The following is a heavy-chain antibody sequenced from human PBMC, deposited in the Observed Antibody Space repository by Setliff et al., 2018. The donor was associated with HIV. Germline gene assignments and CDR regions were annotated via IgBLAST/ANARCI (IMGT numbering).Heavy chain of an antibody. J-gene: IGHJ3*02. V-gene: IGHV3-53*01. CDR3: ARDAAAPAAIEGAFDI. CDR1: GSTVSSNY. CDR2: IYSGGST. D-gene: IGHD2-2*02. Sequence: GGSLRLSCAASGSTVSSNYMSWVRQAPGKGLEWVSVIYSGGSTYYADSVKGRFTISRDDSKNTLYLQMNSLRAEDTAVYYCARDAAAPAAIEGAFDIWGQGTMVTVSS.